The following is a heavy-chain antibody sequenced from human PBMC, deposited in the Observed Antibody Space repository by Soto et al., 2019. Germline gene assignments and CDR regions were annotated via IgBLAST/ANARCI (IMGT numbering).Heavy chain of an antibody. J-gene: IGHJ6*02. D-gene: IGHD3-10*01. CDR1: GYTFTSYG. CDR3: ARRAESGLWFGDSVGMDV. V-gene: IGHV1-18*01. CDR2: ISAYNGNT. Sequence: QVQLVQSGAEVKKPGASVKVSCKASGYTFTSYGISWVRQAPGQGLEWMGWISAYNGNTNYAQKLQGRVTMTTDTSTSTAYMELRSLRSDDTAVYYCARRAESGLWFGDSVGMDVWGQGTTVTVSS.